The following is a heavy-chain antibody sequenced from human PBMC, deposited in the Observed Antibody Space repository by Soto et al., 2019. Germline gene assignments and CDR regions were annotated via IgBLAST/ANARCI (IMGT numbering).Heavy chain of an antibody. CDR1: NGSISSYF. Sequence: SDTLSLTCTVSNGSISSYFWIWIRQPPGKGLEWIGHIYYSGSTNYNPSLKSRVTISVDRSKDQFSLRLSSVTAADTAVYYCARETTALSWIDPWGQGTLVTVSS. J-gene: IGHJ5*02. CDR2: IYYSGST. D-gene: IGHD1-1*01. CDR3: ARETTALSWIDP. V-gene: IGHV4-59*12.